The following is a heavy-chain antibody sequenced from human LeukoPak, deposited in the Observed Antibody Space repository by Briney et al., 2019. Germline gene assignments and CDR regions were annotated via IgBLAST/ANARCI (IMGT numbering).Heavy chain of an antibody. J-gene: IGHJ4*02. CDR3: STRPTIWKETTGFAEY. Sequence: SVKVSCKASGDNFNKYSIRWVRQAPGQGLEWMGRIMPIFGVTKYAQKFQGRVTITADESTTTGYMELNNLRSEDTAIYYCSTRPTIWKETTGFAEYWGQGTLVIVSS. V-gene: IGHV1-69*02. CDR2: IMPIFGVT. CDR1: GDNFNKYS. D-gene: IGHD1/OR15-1a*01.